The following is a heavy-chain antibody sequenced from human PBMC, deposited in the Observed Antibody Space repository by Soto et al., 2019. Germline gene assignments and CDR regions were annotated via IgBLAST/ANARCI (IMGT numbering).Heavy chain of an antibody. J-gene: IGHJ4*02. CDR2: ISYTGSA. CDR1: GGSIRGSY. D-gene: IGHD6-19*01. Sequence: SETLALTCSVSGGSIRGSYCSWIRQPPEKGLEWIASISYTGSATHNPSLKSRVSVSVDTTENQCSLKLTSVTAADTATYYCATGGGWLQNSNLRGLYFDYWGQGALVTVSS. V-gene: IGHV4-59*01. CDR3: ATGGGWLQNSNLRGLYFDY.